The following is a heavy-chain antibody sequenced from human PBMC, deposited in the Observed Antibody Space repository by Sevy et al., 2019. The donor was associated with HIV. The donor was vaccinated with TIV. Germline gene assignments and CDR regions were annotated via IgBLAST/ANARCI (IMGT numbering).Heavy chain of an antibody. D-gene: IGHD2-8*02. Sequence: GGSLRLSCAASGFPFSSYAMSWVRQAPGRGLEWVSTLIGGGRRTYYADSVTGRFIISSDNSRNTLYLQMTSLRAEDTAIYYCAKRRVQSGLSGGGANYGMDVCGRGTTVTVSS. CDR1: GFPFSSYA. J-gene: IGHJ6*02. V-gene: IGHV3-23*01. CDR2: LIGGGRRT. CDR3: AKRRVQSGLSGGGANYGMDV.